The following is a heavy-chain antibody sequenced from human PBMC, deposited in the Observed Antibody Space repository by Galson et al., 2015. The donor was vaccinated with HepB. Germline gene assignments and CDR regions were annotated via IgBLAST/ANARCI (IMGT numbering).Heavy chain of an antibody. CDR1: GFTVSSKY. J-gene: IGHJ4*02. CDR3: ARSGSGYYSAPPDY. D-gene: IGHD3-22*01. Sequence: SLRLSCAASGFTVSSKYMSWVRQAPGKGLEWVSVIYSGGSTYYADSVKGRFTISGDNSKNTLYLQMNSLRAEDTAVYYCARSGSGYYSAPPDYWGQGTLVTVSS. CDR2: IYSGGST. V-gene: IGHV3-66*01.